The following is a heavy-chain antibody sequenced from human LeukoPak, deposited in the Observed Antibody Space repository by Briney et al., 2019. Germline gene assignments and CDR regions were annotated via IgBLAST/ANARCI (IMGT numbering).Heavy chain of an antibody. CDR1: GGSISSTNW. CDR2: VDHSGST. V-gene: IGHV4-4*02. Sequence: PSGTLSLTCAVSGGSISSTNWWRWVRPPPGKGQEWSGEVDHSGSTKYNPALKSRVTISVDKSKNQFSLRLSSVTAADTAVYYCARVHKYCSSISCYRFDPWGQGTLVTVSS. J-gene: IGHJ5*02. CDR3: ARVHKYCSSISCYRFDP. D-gene: IGHD2-2*01.